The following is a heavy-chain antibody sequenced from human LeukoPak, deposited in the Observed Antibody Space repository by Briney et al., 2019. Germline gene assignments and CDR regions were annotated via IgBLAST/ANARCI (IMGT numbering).Heavy chain of an antibody. Sequence: HPGGSLRLSCAASGFTFSTYNMNWVRQAPGKGLEWISYIGVGRDTIDYADSVKGRFTMSRDNDKNSVHLQMNSLRAEDTAVYYCVRDHLWSFGYWGQGNLVTVSS. J-gene: IGHJ4*02. V-gene: IGHV3-48*01. CDR2: IGVGRDTI. CDR3: VRDHLWSFGY. D-gene: IGHD2-8*02. CDR1: GFTFSTYN.